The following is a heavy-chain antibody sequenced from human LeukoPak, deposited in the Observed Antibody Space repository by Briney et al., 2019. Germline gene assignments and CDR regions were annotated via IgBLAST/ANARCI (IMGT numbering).Heavy chain of an antibody. Sequence: PSETLSPTCAVYGGSFSGYYWSWIRQPPGKGLEWIGEINHSGSTNYNPSLKSRVTISVDTSKNQFSLKLSSVTAADTAVYYCARGRGSGGAADKGWYFDLWGRGTLVTVSS. CDR2: INHSGST. D-gene: IGHD3-10*01. CDR3: ARGRGSGGAADKGWYFDL. V-gene: IGHV4-34*01. J-gene: IGHJ2*01. CDR1: GGSFSGYY.